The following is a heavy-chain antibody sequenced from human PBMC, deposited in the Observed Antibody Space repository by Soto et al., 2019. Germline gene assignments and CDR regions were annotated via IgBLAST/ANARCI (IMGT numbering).Heavy chain of an antibody. Sequence: TGGSLRLSCAASGFTFRDYYMTWIRQAPGKGLEWVSYIHSSGTTIYYADSVKGRFTISRDNAKNSLYLQMNSLRAEDTAMYYCARAVNWNEFDPWGQGTLVTVSS. CDR3: ARAVNWNEFDP. J-gene: IGHJ5*02. D-gene: IGHD1-1*01. V-gene: IGHV3-11*01. CDR2: IHSSGTTI. CDR1: GFTFRDYY.